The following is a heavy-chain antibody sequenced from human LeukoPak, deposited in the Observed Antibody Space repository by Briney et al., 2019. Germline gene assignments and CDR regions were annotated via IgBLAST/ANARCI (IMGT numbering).Heavy chain of an antibody. Sequence: SETLSLTCTVSGGSISSSSYYWGWIRQPPGEGLEWIASISYSGSTYYNPSLKSRVTISVDTSMNQFSLKLTSVTAADTALYYCARLLSGSHYYFDYWGQGTLVTVSS. V-gene: IGHV4-39*01. D-gene: IGHD1-26*01. J-gene: IGHJ4*02. CDR1: GGSISSSSYY. CDR3: ARLLSGSHYYFDY. CDR2: ISYSGST.